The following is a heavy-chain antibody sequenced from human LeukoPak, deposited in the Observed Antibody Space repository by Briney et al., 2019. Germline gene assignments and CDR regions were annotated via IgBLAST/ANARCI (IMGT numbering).Heavy chain of an antibody. CDR1: GFTFSSYS. V-gene: IGHV3-21*01. CDR3: ARRNHNYYYYYMDV. J-gene: IGHJ6*03. Sequence: GGSLRLSCAASGFTFSSYSMNWVRQAPGKGLEWVSSISSSSSYIYYADSVKGRFTISRDNAKNSLYLQMNSLRAEDTAVYYCARRNHNYYYYYMDVWGKGTTVTVSS. CDR2: ISSSSSYI. D-gene: IGHD1-14*01.